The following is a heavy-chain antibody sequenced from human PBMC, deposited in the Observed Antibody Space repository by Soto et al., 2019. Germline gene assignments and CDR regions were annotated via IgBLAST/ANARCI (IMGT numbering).Heavy chain of an antibody. CDR2: IVVGSGNT. CDR1: GFNFRTTA. J-gene: IGHJ4*02. Sequence: SVKVSCKASGFNFRTTAVQWVRQARGQRLEWIGWIVVGSGNTNYAQNFHERVTITRDVSTSTAYMDVSSLRFEDTAVYYCAADPYYYDSSDYYSFDQWGQGTLVTVSS. CDR3: AADPYYYDSSDYYSFDQ. V-gene: IGHV1-58*01. D-gene: IGHD3-22*01.